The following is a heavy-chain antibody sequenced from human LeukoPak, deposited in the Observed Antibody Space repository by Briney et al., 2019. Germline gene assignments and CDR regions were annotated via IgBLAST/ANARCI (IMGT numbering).Heavy chain of an antibody. V-gene: IGHV1-46*01. J-gene: IGHJ3*02. Sequence: ASVKVSCKASGYTFTSYYMHWVRQAPGQGLEWMGIINPSGGSTSYAQKFQGRVTMTRDTSTSTVYMELSRLRSDDTAVYYCARDPFAYYDSSGLSIWGQGTMVTVSS. CDR3: ARDPFAYYDSSGLSI. CDR2: INPSGGST. D-gene: IGHD3-22*01. CDR1: GYTFTSYY.